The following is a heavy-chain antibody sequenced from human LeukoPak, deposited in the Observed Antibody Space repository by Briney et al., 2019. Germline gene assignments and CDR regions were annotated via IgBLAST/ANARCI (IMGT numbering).Heavy chain of an antibody. CDR2: IYTSGST. D-gene: IGHD2-15*01. CDR3: ARVVVVAATPSVWFDP. Sequence: PSETLSLTCTVSGGPVSSYYWSWIRQPAGKGLEWIGRIYTSGSTNYNPSLKSRVTMSVDTSKNQFSLKLSSVTAADTAVYYCARVVVVAATPSVWFDPWDQGTLVTVSS. J-gene: IGHJ5*02. CDR1: GGPVSSYY. V-gene: IGHV4-4*07.